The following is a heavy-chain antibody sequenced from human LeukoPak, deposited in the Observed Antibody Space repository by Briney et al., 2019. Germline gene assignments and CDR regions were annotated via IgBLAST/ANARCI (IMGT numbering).Heavy chain of an antibody. CDR2: ISSDGTYK. CDR1: GFTFSIYG. D-gene: IGHD6-19*01. J-gene: IGHJ4*02. Sequence: GGSLRLSCAASGFTFSIYGMHWVRQIPGKGLEWVAVISSDGTYKYYADSVKGRFTISRDNSKNTLYLQMNSLRTEDTSLFYCARDGGAAVAGTVHYWGQGTLVTVST. CDR3: ARDGGAAVAGTVHY. V-gene: IGHV3-30*03.